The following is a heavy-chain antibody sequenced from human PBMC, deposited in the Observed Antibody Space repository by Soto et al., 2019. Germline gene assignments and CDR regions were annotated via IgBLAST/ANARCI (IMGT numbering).Heavy chain of an antibody. D-gene: IGHD2-15*01. CDR2: IYYSGST. J-gene: IGHJ4*02. Sequence: SETLSLTCTVSGGSISSSSYYWGWIRQPPGKGLEWIGSIYYSGSTYYNPSLKSRVTIPVDTSKNQFSLKLSSVTAADTAVYYCARLLARRAYYFDYWGQGTLVTVSS. CDR1: GGSISSSSYY. V-gene: IGHV4-39*01. CDR3: ARLLARRAYYFDY.